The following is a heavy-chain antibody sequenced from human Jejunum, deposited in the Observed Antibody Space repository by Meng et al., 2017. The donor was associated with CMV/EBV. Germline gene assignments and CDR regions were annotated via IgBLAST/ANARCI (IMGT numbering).Heavy chain of an antibody. V-gene: IGHV1-2*02. J-gene: IGHJ4*02. D-gene: IGHD6-19*01. CDR2: IDSNSGET. CDR3: AREQTVSGSRGLDY. Sequence: QVQLVQSGAEVKNPGASGKTFIDYYIHWVRQAPGQGLEWMGWIDSNSGETNSAQKFSGRVTLTRDTSITTAYMEVISLRSDDTAVYYCAREQTVSGSRGLDYWGQGTLVTGSS. CDR1: FIDYY.